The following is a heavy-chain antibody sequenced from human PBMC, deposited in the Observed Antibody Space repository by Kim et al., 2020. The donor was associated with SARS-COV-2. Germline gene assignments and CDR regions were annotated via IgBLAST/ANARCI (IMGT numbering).Heavy chain of an antibody. CDR2: ISGSGGST. J-gene: IGHJ4*02. Sequence: GGSLRLSCAASGFTFSSYAMSWVRQAPGKGLEWVSAISGSGGSTYYADSVKGRFTISRDNSKNTLYLQMNSLRPEDTAVYYCAKTLPAAGTSASFDYWGQGTLVTVSS. CDR1: GFTFSSYA. D-gene: IGHD6-13*01. CDR3: AKTLPAAGTSASFDY. V-gene: IGHV3-23*01.